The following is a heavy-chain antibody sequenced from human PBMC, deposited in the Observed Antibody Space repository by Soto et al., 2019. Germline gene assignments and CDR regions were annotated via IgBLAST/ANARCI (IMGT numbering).Heavy chain of an antibody. CDR3: ARGAQKWLLLLGAFDI. Sequence: GASVKVSCKASGGTFSSYAISWVRQAPGQGLEWMGGIIPIFGTANYAQKFQGRVTITADESTSTAYMELSSLRSEDTAVYYCARGAQKWLLLLGAFDIWGQGTMVTVSS. D-gene: IGHD3-22*01. V-gene: IGHV1-69*13. CDR1: GGTFSSYA. J-gene: IGHJ3*02. CDR2: IIPIFGTA.